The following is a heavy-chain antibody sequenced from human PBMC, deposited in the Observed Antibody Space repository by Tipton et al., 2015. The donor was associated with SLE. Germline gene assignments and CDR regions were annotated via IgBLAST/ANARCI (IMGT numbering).Heavy chain of an antibody. V-gene: IGHV4-4*08. CDR1: GVSINSYY. D-gene: IGHD5-18*01. CDR3: ARVATAMGYYYYMDV. CDR2: IYTSVST. J-gene: IGHJ6*03. Sequence: TLSLTCTVSGVSINSYYWRWIRQPPWKGLEWIGYIYTSVSTNYNPSLKSRVTISVDTSKNQFSLKLSSVTAADTAVYYCARVATAMGYYYYMDVWGKGTTVTVSS.